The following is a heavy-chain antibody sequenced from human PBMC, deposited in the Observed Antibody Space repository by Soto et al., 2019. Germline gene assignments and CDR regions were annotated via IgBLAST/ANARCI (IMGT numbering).Heavy chain of an antibody. CDR1: GFTFSSYS. D-gene: IGHD3-10*01. CDR2: ISSSSYI. Sequence: EVQLVESGGGLVKPGGSLRLSCAASGFTFSSYSMNWVRQAPGKGLEWVSSISSSSYIYYADSVKGRFTISRDNAKNSLYLQMNSLRAEDTAVYYCARDVRGSGSYPFDYWGQGTLVTVSS. V-gene: IGHV3-21*01. J-gene: IGHJ4*02. CDR3: ARDVRGSGSYPFDY.